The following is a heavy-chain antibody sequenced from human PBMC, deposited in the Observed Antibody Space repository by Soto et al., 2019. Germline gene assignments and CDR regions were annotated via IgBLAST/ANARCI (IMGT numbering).Heavy chain of an antibody. Sequence: GGSLRLSCAASGFTFSSYAMSWVRQAPGKGLEWVSAISGSGGSTYYADSVKGRFTISRDNSKNTLYLQMNSLRAEDTAVYYCAKAGLFGVVPYYFDYWGQGTLVTVSS. CDR3: AKAGLFGVVPYYFDY. D-gene: IGHD3-3*01. CDR1: GFTFSSYA. J-gene: IGHJ4*02. V-gene: IGHV3-23*01. CDR2: ISGSGGST.